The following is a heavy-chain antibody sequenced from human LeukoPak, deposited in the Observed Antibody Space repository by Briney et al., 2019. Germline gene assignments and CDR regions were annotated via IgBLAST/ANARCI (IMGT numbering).Heavy chain of an antibody. V-gene: IGHV3-66*01. J-gene: IGHJ3*02. CDR1: GFTVSNNY. CDR2: IYSGGST. CDR3: ARAISDAFDI. D-gene: IGHD2-21*01. Sequence: GGSLRLSCAASGFTVSNNYMSWVRQAPGKGLEWVSVIYSGGSTYFADSVRGGFTISKDNSKNTLYLQMNSLRAEDTAVYYCARAISDAFDIWGQGTMVTVPS.